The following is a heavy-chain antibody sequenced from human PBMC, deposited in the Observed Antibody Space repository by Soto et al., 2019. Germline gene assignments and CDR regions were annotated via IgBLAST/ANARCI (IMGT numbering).Heavy chain of an antibody. CDR1: GFTFSSYG. CDR2: IWYDGSNN. CDR3: ARGKLRSIMGDAFDI. Sequence: QVQLVESGGGVVQPGRSLRLSCAASGFTFSSYGMHWVRQAPGKGLAWVAVIWYDGSNNYYADSVKGRFTISRAKSKNTLNLQMNSLRAEDTAVYYCARGKLRSIMGDAFDIWGQGTMVTVSS. V-gene: IGHV3-33*01. D-gene: IGHD4-17*01. J-gene: IGHJ3*02.